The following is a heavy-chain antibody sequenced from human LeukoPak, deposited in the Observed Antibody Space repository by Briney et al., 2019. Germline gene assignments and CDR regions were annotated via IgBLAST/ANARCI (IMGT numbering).Heavy chain of an antibody. D-gene: IGHD7-27*01. Sequence: GGSLRLSCAASGFSFSSYPMQWVRQAPGKGLEWVATISYDGSSRYSAASVKGRFTISRDNSKNTLSLQMNSLRVEDTAMYYCASPPGRPNGDWGQGTLVTVSS. CDR1: GFSFSSYP. J-gene: IGHJ4*02. CDR3: ASPPGRPNGD. CDR2: ISYDGSSR. V-gene: IGHV3-30*04.